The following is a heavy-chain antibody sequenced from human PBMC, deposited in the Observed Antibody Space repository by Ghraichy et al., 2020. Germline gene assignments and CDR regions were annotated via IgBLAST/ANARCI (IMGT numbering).Heavy chain of an antibody. CDR1: GGSISSYY. CDR3: ARHRLPAATLGY. V-gene: IGHV4-59*08. CDR2: IYYSGST. D-gene: IGHD2-2*01. Sequence: SETLSLTCTVSGGSISSYYWSWIRQPPGKGLEWIGYIYYSGSTNYNPSLKSRVTISVDTSKNQFSLKLSSVTAADTAVYYCARHRLPAATLGYWGQGTLVTVSS. J-gene: IGHJ4*02.